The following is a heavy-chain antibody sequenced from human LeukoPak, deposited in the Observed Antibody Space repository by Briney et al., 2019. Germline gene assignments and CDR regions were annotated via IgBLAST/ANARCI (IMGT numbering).Heavy chain of an antibody. Sequence: ASVKVSCKASGYTFTSYGISWVRQAPGQGLEWMGWISAYNGNTNYAQKLQGRVTMTTDTSTSTAYMELRSLRSDDTAVYYCARETAMITSYTFDIWGQGTMVTVSS. D-gene: IGHD5-18*01. V-gene: IGHV1-18*01. CDR3: ARETAMITSYTFDI. CDR1: GYTFTSYG. CDR2: ISAYNGNT. J-gene: IGHJ3*02.